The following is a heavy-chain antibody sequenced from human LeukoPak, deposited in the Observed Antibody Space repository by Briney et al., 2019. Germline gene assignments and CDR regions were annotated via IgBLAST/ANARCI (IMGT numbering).Heavy chain of an antibody. V-gene: IGHV4-31*03. D-gene: IGHD6-13*01. Sequence: ASETLSLTCTVSGGSISNGDHYWSWIRQHPGKGLEWIGHIYYSGSTYYNPSLKSRVTISVDTSKNQFSLKLSSVTAADTAVYYCARARYSSSWACDYWGQGTLVTVSS. CDR3: ARARYSSSWACDY. CDR1: GGSISNGDHY. CDR2: IYYSGST. J-gene: IGHJ4*02.